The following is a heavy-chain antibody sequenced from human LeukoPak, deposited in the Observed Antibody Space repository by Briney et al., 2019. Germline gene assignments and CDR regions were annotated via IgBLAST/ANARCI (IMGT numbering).Heavy chain of an antibody. CDR1: GFTFSDYA. CDR2: ISTDGGGT. Sequence: GGSLRLPCAASGFTFSDYAIHWVRQAPGKGLEYVSAISTDGGGTYYVNSVKGRFTISRDNSKNTLYLQMGSLRAEDMAVYYCARYGSGSYYHYWGQGTLVTVSS. V-gene: IGHV3-64*01. J-gene: IGHJ4*02. CDR3: ARYGSGSYYHY. D-gene: IGHD3-10*01.